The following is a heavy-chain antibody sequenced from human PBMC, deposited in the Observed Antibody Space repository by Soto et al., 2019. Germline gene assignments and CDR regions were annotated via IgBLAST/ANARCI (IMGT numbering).Heavy chain of an antibody. J-gene: IGHJ5*02. Sequence: GGSLRLSCAASGFTFSSYSMNWVRQAPGKGLEWVSSISSSSSYIYYADSVKGRFTISRDNAKNSLYLQMNSLRAEDTAVYYCARGRSSSWYGGGNNWFDPWGQGTLVTVSS. CDR3: ARGRSSSWYGGGNNWFDP. V-gene: IGHV3-21*01. D-gene: IGHD6-13*01. CDR1: GFTFSSYS. CDR2: ISSSSSYI.